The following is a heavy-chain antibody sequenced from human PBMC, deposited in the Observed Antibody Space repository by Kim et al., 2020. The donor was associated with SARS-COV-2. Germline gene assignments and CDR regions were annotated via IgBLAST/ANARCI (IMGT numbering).Heavy chain of an antibody. CDR2: ISGSGGST. V-gene: IGHV3-23*01. J-gene: IGHJ4*02. D-gene: IGHD3-22*01. CDR3: AKDRKGYYDSSGYYSD. CDR1: GFTFSSYA. Sequence: GGSLRLSCAASGFTFSSYAMSWVRQAPGKGLEWVSAISGSGGSTYYADSVKGRFTISRDNSKNTLYLQMNSLRAEDTAVYYCAKDRKGYYDSSGYYSDWGQGTLVTVSS.